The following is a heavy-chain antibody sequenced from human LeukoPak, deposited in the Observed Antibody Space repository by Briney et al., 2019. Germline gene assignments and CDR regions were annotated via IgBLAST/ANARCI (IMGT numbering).Heavy chain of an antibody. D-gene: IGHD1-26*01. Sequence: SQTLSLTCALSGDIASSNSATWNWIRQSPSSGLEWLGRTYYKSKWYNDYAVSVKSRITINPDTSKNQFSLQLNSVTPEDTAVYYCARVATPWSPRDAFDIWGQGTMATVSS. CDR2: TYYKSKWYN. CDR1: GDIASSNSAT. J-gene: IGHJ3*02. CDR3: ARVATPWSPRDAFDI. V-gene: IGHV6-1*01.